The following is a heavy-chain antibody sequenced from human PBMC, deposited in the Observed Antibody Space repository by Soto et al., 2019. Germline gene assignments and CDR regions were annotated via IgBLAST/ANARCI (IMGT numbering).Heavy chain of an antibody. CDR3: ASDYNAYQRQHVFDI. J-gene: IGHJ3*02. D-gene: IGHD3-10*01. CDR1: GYSFNSYY. CDR2: INPSGAST. Sequence: QVQLVQSGAEVKKPGASVKVACNASGYSFNSYYMHWVRQAPGQGPEWMGVINPSGASTSYAQKFQGRVTMTRDTSTSTVYMELSSLRSEDTALYYCASDYNAYQRQHVFDIWGQGTLVTVSS. V-gene: IGHV1-46*02.